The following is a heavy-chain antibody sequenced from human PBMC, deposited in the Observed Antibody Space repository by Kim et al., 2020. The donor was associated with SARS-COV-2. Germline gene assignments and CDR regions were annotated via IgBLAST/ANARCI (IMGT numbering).Heavy chain of an antibody. Sequence: NPSLKGRVTISVDTSKNQFSLKLSSVTAADTAVYYCARVNFAPEYYFDYWGQGTLVTVSS. V-gene: IGHV4-39*07. J-gene: IGHJ4*02. CDR3: ARVNFAPEYYFDY.